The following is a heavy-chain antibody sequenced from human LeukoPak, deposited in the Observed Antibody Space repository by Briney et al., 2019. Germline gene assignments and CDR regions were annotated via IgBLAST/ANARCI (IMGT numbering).Heavy chain of an antibody. CDR3: ARDLFFSDAGYSSGWTAEYFHH. CDR2: INGAGSST. V-gene: IGHV3-74*01. D-gene: IGHD6-19*01. Sequence: GGSLRLSCAASGFTFSSHWMHWVRQAPGKGRVWVSRINGAGSSTSYADSVKGRFTVSRDNAKNTLNLQMNSLRAEDTAVYYCARDLFFSDAGYSSGWTAEYFHHWGQGTLVTVSS. J-gene: IGHJ1*01. CDR1: GFTFSSHW.